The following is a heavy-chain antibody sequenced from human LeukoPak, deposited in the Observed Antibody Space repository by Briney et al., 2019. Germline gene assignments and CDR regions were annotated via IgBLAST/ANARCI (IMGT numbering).Heavy chain of an antibody. Sequence: GGSLRLSCAASGFTFSSYSMNWVRQAPGKGLEWVSSISSSSSYIYYADSVKGRFTISRDNAKNSLYLQMNSLRAEDTAVYYCARDSGSGWLLRGMDVWGQGTTVTVSS. J-gene: IGHJ6*02. CDR2: ISSSSSYI. CDR1: GFTFSSYS. D-gene: IGHD3-10*01. V-gene: IGHV3-21*01. CDR3: ARDSGSGWLLRGMDV.